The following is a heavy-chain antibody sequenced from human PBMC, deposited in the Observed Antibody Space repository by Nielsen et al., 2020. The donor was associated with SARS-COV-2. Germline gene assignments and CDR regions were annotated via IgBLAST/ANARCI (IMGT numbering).Heavy chain of an antibody. CDR1: GGSISSNNR. D-gene: IGHD2-2*01. J-gene: IGHJ3*01. CDR3: AKAPDIVLLPTAIPL. V-gene: IGHV4-4*02. CDR2: IYDRGST. Sequence: SETLSLTCAVSGGSISSNNRRSWVRQPPGKGLEWIGEIYDRGSTNYSPSLKTRVTISVDKSKNQFSLQLRSVTAADTAVYYCAKAPDIVLLPTAIPLWGQGTMVPVSS.